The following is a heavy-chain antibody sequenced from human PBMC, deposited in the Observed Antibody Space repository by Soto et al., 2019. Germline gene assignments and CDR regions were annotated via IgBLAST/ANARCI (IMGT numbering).Heavy chain of an antibody. J-gene: IGHJ5*02. CDR3: ARGYCSSTSCSNWFDP. V-gene: IGHV1-69*13. D-gene: IGHD2-2*01. CDR1: GGTFSSYA. CDR2: IIPIFGTA. Sequence: SVKVSCKASGGTFSSYAISWVRQAPGQGLEWMGGIIPIFGTANYAQKFQGRVTITADESTSTAYMELSSLRSEDTAVYYCARGYCSSTSCSNWFDPWGQGTLVTVSS.